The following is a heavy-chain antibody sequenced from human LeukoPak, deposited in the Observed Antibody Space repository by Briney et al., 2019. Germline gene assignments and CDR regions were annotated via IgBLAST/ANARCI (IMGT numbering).Heavy chain of an antibody. CDR1: GFTFSSYA. V-gene: IGHV3-64*01. CDR2: ISSNGGST. CDR3: ARAHTAMVGYDY. J-gene: IGHJ4*02. D-gene: IGHD5-18*01. Sequence: GGSLRLSCAASGFTFSSYAMHWVRQAPGKGLEYVSAISSNGGSTYYANSVKGRFTISRDNSKSTLYLQMGSLRAEDMAVYYCARAHTAMVGYDYWGQGTLVTVSS.